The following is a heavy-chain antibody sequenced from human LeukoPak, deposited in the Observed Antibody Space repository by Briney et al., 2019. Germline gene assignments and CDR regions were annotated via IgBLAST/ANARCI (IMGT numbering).Heavy chain of an antibody. D-gene: IGHD3-16*02. CDR2: ISYDGSNT. CDR1: GFTFSAFG. V-gene: IGHV3-30*18. J-gene: IGHJ4*02. Sequence: GGSLRLSCAASGFTFSAFGMHWVRQALGKGLEWVAVISYDGSNTYYVDSVKGRFTISRDNSENTLYLQMNSLRPEDTAVYYCAKVPHVWRRYRYVGFDYWGQGTLVTVSS. CDR3: AKVPHVWRRYRYVGFDY.